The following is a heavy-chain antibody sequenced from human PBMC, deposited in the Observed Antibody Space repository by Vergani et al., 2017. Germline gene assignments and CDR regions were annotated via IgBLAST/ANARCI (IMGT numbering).Heavy chain of an antibody. CDR3: ARAGSSSWNNYYDYYYMDV. CDR2: VSGSSATP. J-gene: IGHJ6*03. Sequence: EVQLLESGGGLVQPGGSLRLSCEASGFSFPGYAMSWVRQAPGKGLEWVSSVSGSSATPYYADSVKGRFIISRDNSKNTLHLQMNSLRADDTAVYYCARAGSSSWNNYYDYYYMDVWGKGP. CDR1: GFSFPGYA. D-gene: IGHD6-13*01. V-gene: IGHV3-23*01.